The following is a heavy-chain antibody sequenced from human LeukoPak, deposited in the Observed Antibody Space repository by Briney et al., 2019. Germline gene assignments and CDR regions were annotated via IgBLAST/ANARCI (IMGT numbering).Heavy chain of an antibody. D-gene: IGHD5-18*01. CDR2: MNPNSGNT. CDR1: GYTFTSYD. Sequence: EASVKVSCKASGYTFTSYDLNWVRQATGQGLEWMGWMNPNSGNTGYAQKFQGRVTMTRNTSISTAYMELSSLRSEDTAVYYCARLRGDSYGYDYYYYGMDVWGQGTTVTVSS. J-gene: IGHJ6*02. V-gene: IGHV1-8*01. CDR3: ARLRGDSYGYDYYYYGMDV.